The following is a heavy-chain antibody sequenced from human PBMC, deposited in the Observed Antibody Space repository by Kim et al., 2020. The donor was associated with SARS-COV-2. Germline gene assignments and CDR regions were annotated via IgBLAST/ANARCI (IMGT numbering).Heavy chain of an antibody. Sequence: SETLSLTCTVSGGSVSSGSYYWSWIRQPPGKGLEWIGYIYYSGSTNYNPSLKSRVTISVDTSKNQFSLKLSSVTAADTAVYYCARVKVAARDDAFDIWGQGTMVTVSS. V-gene: IGHV4-61*01. CDR2: IYYSGST. CDR3: ARVKVAARDDAFDI. CDR1: GGSVSSGSYY. J-gene: IGHJ3*02. D-gene: IGHD2-15*01.